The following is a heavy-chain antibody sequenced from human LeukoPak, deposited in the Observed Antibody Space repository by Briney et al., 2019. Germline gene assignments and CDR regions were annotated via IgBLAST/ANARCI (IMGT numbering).Heavy chain of an antibody. V-gene: IGHV3-23*01. CDR2: ISGSGGST. J-gene: IGHJ4*02. CDR3: AKASCSSTSCYSFDY. D-gene: IGHD2-2*02. Sequence: PGGSLRLSCAASGFTFSSYAMSWVRQAPGKGLEWVSAISGSGGSTYYADSVKGRFTISRDNSKNTLYLQMNSRRAEDTTVYYCAKASCSSTSCYSFDYWGQGTLVTVSS. CDR1: GFTFSSYA.